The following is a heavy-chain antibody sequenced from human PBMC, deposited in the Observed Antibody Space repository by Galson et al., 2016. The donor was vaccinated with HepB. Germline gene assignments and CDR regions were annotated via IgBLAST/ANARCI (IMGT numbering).Heavy chain of an antibody. J-gene: IGHJ4*02. CDR1: GSSFTNHW. D-gene: IGHD5-18*01. Sequence: QSGAEVKKPGESLKISCRGSGSSFTNHWIGWVRQTPDKGLEWMGLIYPADSDTRYSPSFQGQVTISADKSTNTAYLQWGSLKASDTARYYCAKSEYSYGQFDSWGQGTLVTVSS. CDR2: IYPADSDT. CDR3: AKSEYSYGQFDS. V-gene: IGHV5-51*01.